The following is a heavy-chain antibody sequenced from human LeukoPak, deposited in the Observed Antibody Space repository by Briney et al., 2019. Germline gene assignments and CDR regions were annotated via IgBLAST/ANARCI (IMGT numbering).Heavy chain of an antibody. J-gene: IGHJ4*02. CDR3: ARDKDSEHNFDY. CDR2: ISYDGNNK. D-gene: IGHD2-21*01. CDR1: GFTFSTYA. Sequence: GGSLRLSCAASGFTFSTYAMHWVRQAPGKGLEWVAVISYDGNNKYYADSVKGRFTISRDNSKNTLYLQMNSLRVEDTAVYYCARDKDSEHNFDYWGQGTLVTVSS. V-gene: IGHV3-30-3*01.